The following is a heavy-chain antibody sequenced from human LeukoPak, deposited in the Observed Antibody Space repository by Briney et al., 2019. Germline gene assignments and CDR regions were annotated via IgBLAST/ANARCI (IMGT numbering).Heavy chain of an antibody. J-gene: IGHJ3*02. D-gene: IGHD1-26*01. CDR1: GGTFSSYA. CDR3: ASASVGATTYAFDI. CDR2: ILPIFGTA. V-gene: IGHV1-69*05. Sequence: SVKVSCKASGGTFSSYAISWVRQAPGQGLEWMGGILPIFGTANYAQKFQGRVTITTDESTSTAYMELSSLRSEDTAVYYCASASVGATTYAFDIWGQGTMVTVSS.